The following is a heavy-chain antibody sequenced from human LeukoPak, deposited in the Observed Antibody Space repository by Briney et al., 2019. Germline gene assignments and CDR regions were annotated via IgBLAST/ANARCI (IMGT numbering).Heavy chain of an antibody. CDR1: GGSVSSSNW. CDR3: ARHAPGYSSGWSNWYFDL. D-gene: IGHD6-19*01. CDR2: VTHSGGT. J-gene: IGHJ2*01. V-gene: IGHV4-4*02. Sequence: PSETLSLTCAVSGGSVSSSNWWSWVRQPPGKGLDWIGEVTHSGGTNYNPSLKSRVTISVDTSKNQFSLTLSSVTAADTAVYYCARHAPGYSSGWSNWYFDLWGRGTLVTVSS.